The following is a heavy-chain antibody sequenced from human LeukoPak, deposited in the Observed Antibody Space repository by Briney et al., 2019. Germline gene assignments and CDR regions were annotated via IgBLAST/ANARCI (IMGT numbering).Heavy chain of an antibody. CDR2: INHSGST. Sequence: SETLSLTCAVYGGSFSGYYWSWIRQPPGKGLEWIGEINHSGSTNYNPSLKSRVTISVDTSKNQFSLKLSSVTAADTAVYYCARGRGKKCQRLLGCWFDPWGQGTLVTVSS. J-gene: IGHJ5*02. D-gene: IGHD6-25*01. CDR1: GGSFSGYY. CDR3: ARGRGKKCQRLLGCWFDP. V-gene: IGHV4-34*01.